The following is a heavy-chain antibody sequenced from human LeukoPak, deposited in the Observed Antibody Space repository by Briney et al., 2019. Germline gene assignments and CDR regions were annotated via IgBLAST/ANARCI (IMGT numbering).Heavy chain of an antibody. CDR3: ARSSLATSDPFDY. V-gene: IGHV3-23*01. Sequence: GGSLRLSCAASGFTFNNYAMTWVRQAPGKELEWVSTITGSGSRTYYADSVKGRFTIYRDNSKNTLHLQMNSLRAEDTAVYYCARSSLATSDPFDYWGQGTLVTVSS. CDR2: ITGSGSRT. CDR1: GFTFNNYA. J-gene: IGHJ4*02.